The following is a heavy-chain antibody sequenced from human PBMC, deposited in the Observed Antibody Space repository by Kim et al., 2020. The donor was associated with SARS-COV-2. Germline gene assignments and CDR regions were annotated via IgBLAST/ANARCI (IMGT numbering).Heavy chain of an antibody. V-gene: IGHV3-74*01. Sequence: TGYGDAVEGRFTISRDNSQDTVFLELKSLRVEDTTLYFCARAGAGGGFDYWGQGTRVTVSS. CDR3: ARAGAGGGFDY. D-gene: IGHD3-16*01. J-gene: IGHJ4*02. CDR2: T.